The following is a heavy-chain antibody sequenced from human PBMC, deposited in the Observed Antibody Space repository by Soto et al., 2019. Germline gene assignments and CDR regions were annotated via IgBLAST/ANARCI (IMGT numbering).Heavy chain of an antibody. CDR3: ARSIAVPSSNIDH. J-gene: IGHJ4*02. CDR1: GGSMSGYY. CDR2: VYYTGST. D-gene: IGHD6-6*01. Sequence: SESLSLTCLVSGGSMSGYYWSWTRQAPGKGLEWIGYVYYTGSTNYNPSLQSRVTISVDTSNKQFSLSLRLVTAADTAVYFCARSIAVPSSNIDHWGQGIRVTVYS. V-gene: IGHV4-59*01.